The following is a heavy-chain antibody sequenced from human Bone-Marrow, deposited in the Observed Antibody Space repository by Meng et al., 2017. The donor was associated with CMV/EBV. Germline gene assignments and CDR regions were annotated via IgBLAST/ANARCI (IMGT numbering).Heavy chain of an antibody. J-gene: IGHJ6*01. CDR3: ARGGHSKVYYYGMDV. CDR1: GYTFTSYD. D-gene: IGHD4-11*01. Sequence: ASVKVSCKASGYTFTSYDINWVRQATGQGLEWMGWMNPNSGNTGYAQKFQGRVTITRNTSISTTYMELSGLRPEDTAVYYCARGGHSKVYYYGMDVWGQGTTVTVSS. V-gene: IGHV1-8*03. CDR2: MNPNSGNT.